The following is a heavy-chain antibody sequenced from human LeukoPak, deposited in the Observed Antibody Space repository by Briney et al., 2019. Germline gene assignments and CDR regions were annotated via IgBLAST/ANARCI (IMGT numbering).Heavy chain of an antibody. CDR3: AVDHGTSSPFYY. D-gene: IGHD2-2*01. J-gene: IGHJ4*02. Sequence: SETLSLTCTVSGGSISSYYWSWIRQPPGKGLEWIGYIYYSGSTNYNPSLKSRVTISVDTSQNQFSLKLSSVTAADTAVYYRAVDHGTSSPFYYWGQGTLVTVSS. CDR1: GGSISSYY. V-gene: IGHV4-59*01. CDR2: IYYSGST.